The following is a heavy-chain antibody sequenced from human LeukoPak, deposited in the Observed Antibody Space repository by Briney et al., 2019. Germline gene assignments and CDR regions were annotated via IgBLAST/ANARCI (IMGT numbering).Heavy chain of an antibody. CDR3: ARERVAGNFDY. Sequence: GGSLRLSCAASGFTFSSYSTNWVCQAPGKGLEWVSSISSSSSYIYYADSVKGRFTISRDNAKNSLYLQMNSLRAEGTAVYYCARERVAGNFDYWGQGTLVTVSS. CDR2: ISSSSSYI. J-gene: IGHJ4*02. CDR1: GFTFSSYS. D-gene: IGHD2-15*01. V-gene: IGHV3-21*01.